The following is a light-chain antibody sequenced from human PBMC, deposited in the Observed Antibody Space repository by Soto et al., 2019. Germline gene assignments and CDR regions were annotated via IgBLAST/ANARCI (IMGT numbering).Light chain of an antibody. CDR2: YEI. Sequence: SYELTQPPSVSVAPGMTARITCGGNDIGSKSVHWYQQKPGQAPVLVIYYEIDRPSGIPERFSGSNSGNTATLTITRVDAGDEADYYCHVWDSDNNHVVFGGGTKLTVL. V-gene: IGLV3-21*01. CDR1: DIGSKS. CDR3: HVWDSDNNHVV. J-gene: IGLJ2*01.